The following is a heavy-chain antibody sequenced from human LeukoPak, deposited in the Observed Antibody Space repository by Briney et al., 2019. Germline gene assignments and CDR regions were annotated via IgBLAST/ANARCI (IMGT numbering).Heavy chain of an antibody. V-gene: IGHV3-23*01. CDR2: ISGSGGST. CDR3: AKDTSGSYPPVGP. CDR1: GFTSIAYA. D-gene: IGHD1-26*01. Sequence: PGGSLRLSCVGSGFTSIAYAMSWVRQAPRKGLEWVSAISGSGGSTYYADSVKGRFTISRDNSKNTLYLQMNSLRAEDTAVYYCAKDTSGSYPPVGPWGQGTLVTVSS. J-gene: IGHJ5*02.